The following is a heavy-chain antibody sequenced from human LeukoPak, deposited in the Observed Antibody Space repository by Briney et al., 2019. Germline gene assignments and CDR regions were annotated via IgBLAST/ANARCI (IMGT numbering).Heavy chain of an antibody. J-gene: IGHJ4*02. CDR2: ISGSGSNT. Sequence: GGSLRLSCAASGFTFGSYAMSWVRQAPGKGLEWVSGISGSGSNTYYTDSVKGRFTISRDNSKNTLFLQMNSLRAEDTAVYYCAKDPADYRGWFDYWGQGTLVTVSS. D-gene: IGHD4-11*01. V-gene: IGHV3-23*01. CDR1: GFTFGSYA. CDR3: AKDPADYRGWFDY.